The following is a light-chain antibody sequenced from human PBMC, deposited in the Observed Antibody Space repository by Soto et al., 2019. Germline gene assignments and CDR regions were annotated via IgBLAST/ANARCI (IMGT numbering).Light chain of an antibody. CDR3: QQYEKWPPSIT. CDR1: QSIANN. Sequence: EIVMTQSPATLSMSPGEGATLSCRASQSIANNLAWYQQRPGQAPRLLIYGASTRATGIPARFSGSGSGTEFTLSINRLQSEDFALYYCQQYEKWPPSITFGQGTRLEIK. CDR2: GAS. J-gene: IGKJ5*01. V-gene: IGKV3D-15*01.